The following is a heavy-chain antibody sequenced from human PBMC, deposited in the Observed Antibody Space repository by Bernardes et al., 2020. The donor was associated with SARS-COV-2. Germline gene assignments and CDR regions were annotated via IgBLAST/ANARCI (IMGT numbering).Heavy chain of an antibody. J-gene: IGHJ4*02. V-gene: IGHV4-39*01. Sequence: SEPLSLTCTVSGGSISSSSYYWGWLRQPPGKGLEWIGSIYYSGSTYYNPSLKSRVTISVDPSKNQFSLKLSSVTAADTALYYCARPPPSQIPTFCVPHRGYYFDYWGQGTLVTVSS. CDR1: GGSISSSSYY. D-gene: IGHD3-3*01. CDR3: ARPPPSQIPTFCVPHRGYYFDY. CDR2: IYYSGST.